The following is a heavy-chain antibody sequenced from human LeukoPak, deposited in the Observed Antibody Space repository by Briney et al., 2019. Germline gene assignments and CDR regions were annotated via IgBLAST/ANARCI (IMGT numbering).Heavy chain of an antibody. CDR3: ARPKAHGSGFDY. Sequence: GRSLRLSCAASGFTFSSYGMHWVRQAPGKGLEWVSSISSSSSYIYYADSVKGRFTISRDNAKNSLYLQMNSLRAEDTAVYYCARPKAHGSGFDYWGQGTLVTVSS. V-gene: IGHV3-21*01. CDR2: ISSSSSYI. D-gene: IGHD6-19*01. CDR1: GFTFSSYG. J-gene: IGHJ4*02.